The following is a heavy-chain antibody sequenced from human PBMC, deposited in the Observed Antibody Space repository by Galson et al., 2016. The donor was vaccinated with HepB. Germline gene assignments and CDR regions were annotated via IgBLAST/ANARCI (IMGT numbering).Heavy chain of an antibody. CDR3: ARAGTLRSGYWYYFDY. J-gene: IGHJ4*02. CDR1: GYTFTSYA. D-gene: IGHD3-3*01. CDR2: INAGNGNT. V-gene: IGHV1-3*01. Sequence: SVKVSCKASGYTFTSYAMHWVRQAPGQRLEWMGWINAGNGNTKNSQKFQGRVTITRDTSASTAHMELSSLRSEDTAVYYCARAGTLRSGYWYYFDYWGQGTQVTVSS.